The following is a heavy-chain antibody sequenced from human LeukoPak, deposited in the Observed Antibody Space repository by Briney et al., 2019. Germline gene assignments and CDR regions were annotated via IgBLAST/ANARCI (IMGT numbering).Heavy chain of an antibody. V-gene: IGHV4-39*01. Sequence: SETLSLTCTVSGGSISSSSYYWGWIRQPPGKGLEWIGSIYYSGSTFYNPSPKSRVTISVDTSKNQFSLKLSSVTAADTAVYYCARRARGNIYVDYWGQGTLVTVSS. D-gene: IGHD1-26*01. CDR2: IYYSGST. CDR1: GGSISSSSYY. J-gene: IGHJ4*02. CDR3: ARRARGNIYVDY.